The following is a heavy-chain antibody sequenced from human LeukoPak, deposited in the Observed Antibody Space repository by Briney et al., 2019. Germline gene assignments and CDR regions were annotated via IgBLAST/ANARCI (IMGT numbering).Heavy chain of an antibody. J-gene: IGHJ5*02. V-gene: IGHV4-38-2*02. CDR3: ARAYEGWFDP. Sequence: SETLSLTCTVSGYSISSGCYWGWIRQPPGKGLEWIGSIYHSGSTYYNPSLKSRVTISVDTSKNQFSLKLSSVTAADTAVYYCARAYEGWFDPWGQGTLVTVSS. CDR1: GYSISSGCY. CDR2: IYHSGST. D-gene: IGHD3-22*01.